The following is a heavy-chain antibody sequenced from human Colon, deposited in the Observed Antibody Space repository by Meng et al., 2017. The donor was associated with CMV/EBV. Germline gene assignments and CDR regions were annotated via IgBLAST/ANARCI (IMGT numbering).Heavy chain of an antibody. CDR2: TYYRSKWYN. CDR3: AGTGREGFDY. Sequence: CALSGDSVSSNSAAWNWIRQSPLRGLEWLGRTYYRSKWYNDYAVSVKSRITINPDTSKNQFSLQLNSVTPEDTAVYYCAGTGREGFDYWGQGTLVTVSS. CDR1: GDSVSSNSAA. D-gene: IGHD6-13*01. V-gene: IGHV6-1*01. J-gene: IGHJ4*02.